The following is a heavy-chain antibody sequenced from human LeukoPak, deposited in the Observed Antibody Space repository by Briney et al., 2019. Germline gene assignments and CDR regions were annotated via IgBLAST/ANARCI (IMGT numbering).Heavy chain of an antibody. CDR2: ISGSGGST. CDR3: AKLMEVITVNDAFDI. D-gene: IGHD3-10*01. V-gene: IGHV3-23*01. CDR1: GFTFSSYA. J-gene: IGHJ3*02. Sequence: GGSLRLSCAASGFTFSSYAMSWVRQAPGKGLEWVSAISGSGGSTYYADSVKGRFTISRDNTKNTLYLQMNSLRAEDTAVYYCAKLMEVITVNDAFDIWGQGTMVTVSS.